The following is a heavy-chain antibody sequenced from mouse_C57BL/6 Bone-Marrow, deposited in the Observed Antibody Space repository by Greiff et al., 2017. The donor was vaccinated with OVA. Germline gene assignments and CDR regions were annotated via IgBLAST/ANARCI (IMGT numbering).Heavy chain of an antibody. V-gene: IGHV1-69*01. CDR1: GYTFTSYW. CDR2: IDPSDSYT. Sequence: QVQLQQPGAELVMPGASVKLSCKASGYTFTSYWMHWVKQRPGQGLEWIGEIDPSDSYTNYNQKFKGKSTLTVDKSSSTAYRQLSSLTSEDSAVYYCAREIWYFDVWGTGTTVTVSS. CDR3: AREIWYFDV. J-gene: IGHJ1*03.